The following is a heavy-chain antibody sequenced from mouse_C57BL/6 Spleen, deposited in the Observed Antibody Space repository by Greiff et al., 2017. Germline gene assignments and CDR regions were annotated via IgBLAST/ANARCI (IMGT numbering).Heavy chain of an antibody. CDR1: GFTFSSYA. D-gene: IGHD2-4*01. Sequence: EVMLVESGEGLVKPGGSLKLSCAASGFTFSSYAMSWVRQTPEKRLEWVAYISSGGDYIYYADTVKGRFTISRDNARNTLYLQMSSLKSEDTAMYYCTRGYYDYDFDYWGQGTTLTVSS. CDR3: TRGYYDYDFDY. V-gene: IGHV5-9-1*02. J-gene: IGHJ2*01. CDR2: ISSGGDYI.